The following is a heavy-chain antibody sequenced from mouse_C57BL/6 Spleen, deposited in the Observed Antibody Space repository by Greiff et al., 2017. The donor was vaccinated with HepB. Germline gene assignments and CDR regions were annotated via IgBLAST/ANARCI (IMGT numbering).Heavy chain of an antibody. V-gene: IGHV1-31*01. D-gene: IGHD4-1*01. Sequence: EVKLMESGPELVKPGASVKISCKASGYSFTGYYMHWVKQSHGNILDWIGYIYPYNGVSSYNQKFKGKATLTVDKSSSTAYMELRSLTSEDSAVYYCARSQTGRGDWFAYWGQGTLVTVSA. CDR2: IYPYNGVS. CDR3: ARSQTGRGDWFAY. J-gene: IGHJ3*01. CDR1: GYSFTGYY.